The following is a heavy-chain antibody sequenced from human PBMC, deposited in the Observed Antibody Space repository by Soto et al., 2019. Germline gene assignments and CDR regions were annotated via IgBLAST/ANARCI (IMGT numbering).Heavy chain of an antibody. Sequence: QVQLVQSGAEVKKPGASVKVSCKASGYTFTDYYMHWVRQAPGQGLEWMGWVNPNSGGTNYAQKFQGWVTMTRDTSIRTVYMELTRLRSDDTAVYYCATEGRGGCGGDCYLDYWGQGTLLTVSS. D-gene: IGHD2-21*02. J-gene: IGHJ4*02. V-gene: IGHV1-2*04. CDR2: VNPNSGGT. CDR3: ATEGRGGCGGDCYLDY. CDR1: GYTFTDYY.